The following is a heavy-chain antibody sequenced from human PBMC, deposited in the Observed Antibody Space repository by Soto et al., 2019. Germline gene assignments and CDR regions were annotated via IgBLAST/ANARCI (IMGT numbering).Heavy chain of an antibody. CDR2: ISPGSRYP. Sequence: GGSLRLYCAGSGFTFGDSYMSWIRQAPGKGLEWLSYISPGSRYPAYADSVKGRFTISRDNAKRSLYLQMMSLTAEDTAIYYCVRGGGGGLFDPWGQGTMVTVSS. D-gene: IGHD2-15*01. J-gene: IGHJ5*02. CDR3: VRGGGGGLFDP. V-gene: IGHV3-11*06. CDR1: GFTFGDSY.